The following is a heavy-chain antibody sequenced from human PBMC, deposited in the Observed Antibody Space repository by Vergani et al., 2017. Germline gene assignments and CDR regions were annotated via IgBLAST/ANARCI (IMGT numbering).Heavy chain of an antibody. D-gene: IGHD1-26*01. CDR2: INPNSGGT. V-gene: IGHV1-2*02. CDR1: GYTFTGYY. CDR3: ARDQAWELQDDDAFDI. J-gene: IGHJ3*02. Sequence: QVQLVQSGAEVKKPGASVKVSCKASGYTFTGYYMHWVRQAPGQGLEWMGWINPNSGGTNYAQKCQGRVTMTRDTSISTAYMELSRLRSDDTAVYYCARDQAWELQDDDAFDIWGQGTMVTVSS.